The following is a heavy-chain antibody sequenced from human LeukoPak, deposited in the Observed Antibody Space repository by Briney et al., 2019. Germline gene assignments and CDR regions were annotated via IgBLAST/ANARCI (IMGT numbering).Heavy chain of an antibody. CDR2: IYYSGST. V-gene: IGHV4-39*07. CDR3: AREGRYSEQWLAIDY. CDR1: GGSISSSSYY. D-gene: IGHD6-19*01. J-gene: IGHJ4*02. Sequence: SETLSLACTVSGGSISSSSYYWGWIRQPPGKELEWIGSIYYSGSTYYNPSLKSRVTISVDTSKNQFSLKLSSVTAADTAVYYCAREGRYSEQWLAIDYWGQGTLVTVSS.